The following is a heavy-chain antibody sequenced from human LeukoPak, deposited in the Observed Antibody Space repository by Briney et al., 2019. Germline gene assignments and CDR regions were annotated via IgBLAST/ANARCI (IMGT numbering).Heavy chain of an antibody. CDR2: TYYRSKWYN. D-gene: IGHD6-19*01. CDR3: ARGGGVTVAGNLGY. V-gene: IGHV6-1*01. CDR1: GDSVSSNSAA. Sequence: SQTLSLTCAISGDSVSSNSAAWNWIRQSPSRGLEWLGRTYYRSKWYNDYAVSVKSRITINPDTSKNQFSLQLNSVTPEDTAIYSCARGGGVTVAGNLGYWGQGTLVTVSS. J-gene: IGHJ4*02.